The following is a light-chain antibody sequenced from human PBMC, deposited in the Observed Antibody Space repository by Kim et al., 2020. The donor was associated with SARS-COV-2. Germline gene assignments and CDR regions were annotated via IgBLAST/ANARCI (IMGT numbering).Light chain of an antibody. Sequence: DIQMTQSPSTLSASVGDRVTITCRASQSISTWLAWYQQKPGKAPKLLIYKASSLESGVPSRFSGSGSGTDFTLTVSSLQPDDFATYYFQQYNSYPWTSGQGTKVDIK. CDR2: KAS. CDR3: QQYNSYPWT. V-gene: IGKV1-5*03. J-gene: IGKJ1*01. CDR1: QSISTW.